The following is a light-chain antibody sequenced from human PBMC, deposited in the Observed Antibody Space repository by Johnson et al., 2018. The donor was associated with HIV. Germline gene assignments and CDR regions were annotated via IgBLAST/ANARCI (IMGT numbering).Light chain of an antibody. CDR3: GTWDSSLSAAYV. J-gene: IGLJ1*01. CDR2: ENN. Sequence: QSVLTQPPSVSAAPGQKVTISCSGNSSNIGKNYVSWYQHLPGTVPKLVIHENNKRPSGIPDRFSGSKSGTSATLGITGLQTGAEADYYCGTWDSSLSAAYVFGTGTKVTVL. V-gene: IGLV1-51*02. CDR1: SSNIGKNY.